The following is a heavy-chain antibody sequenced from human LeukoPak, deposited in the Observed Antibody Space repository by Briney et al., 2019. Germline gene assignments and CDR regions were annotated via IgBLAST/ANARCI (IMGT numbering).Heavy chain of an antibody. CDR2: ISGSGGST. V-gene: IGHV3-23*01. CDR1: GFTFRSFA. Sequence: GGSLRLSCVGSGFTFRSFAVTWVRQAPGKGLEWVSAISGSGGSTYYADSVKGRFTISRDNSKNTLYLQMNSLRAEDTAVYYCAKASITMVRGPYYFDYWGQGTLVTVSS. D-gene: IGHD3-10*01. CDR3: AKASITMVRGPYYFDY. J-gene: IGHJ4*02.